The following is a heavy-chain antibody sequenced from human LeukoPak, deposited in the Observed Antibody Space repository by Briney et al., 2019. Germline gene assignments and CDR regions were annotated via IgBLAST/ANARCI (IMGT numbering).Heavy chain of an antibody. CDR2: ISGTGGAT. CDR1: GFTFSNYA. J-gene: IGHJ6*03. Sequence: PGGSLRLSCAASGFTFSNYAMSWVRQAPGKGLEWVSAISGTGGATYYADSVKGRFTISRDDSKNTLYLQMNSLRAEDTAVYYCAKDLIRASIAAAGTVTHYYTDVWGKGTTVTVSS. V-gene: IGHV3-23*01. D-gene: IGHD6-13*01. CDR3: AKDLIRASIAAAGTVTHYYTDV.